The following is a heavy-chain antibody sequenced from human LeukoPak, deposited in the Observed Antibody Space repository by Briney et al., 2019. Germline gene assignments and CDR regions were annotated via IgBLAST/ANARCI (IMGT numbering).Heavy chain of an antibody. Sequence: SETLSLTCAVYGGSFSGYYWSWIRQPPGKGLEWIGEINHSGSTNYNPSLKSRVTISVDTSKNQFSLKLSSVTAADTAVYYCARWVKTSSRLRPFYYYMDVWGKGTTVTISS. CDR1: GGSFSGYY. V-gene: IGHV4-34*01. CDR3: ARWVKTSSRLRPFYYYMDV. CDR2: INHSGST. D-gene: IGHD6-13*01. J-gene: IGHJ6*03.